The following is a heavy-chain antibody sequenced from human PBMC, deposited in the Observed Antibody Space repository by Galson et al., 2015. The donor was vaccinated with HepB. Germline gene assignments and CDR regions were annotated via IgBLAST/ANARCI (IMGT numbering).Heavy chain of an antibody. D-gene: IGHD4-17*01. CDR3: ARVADADYGDHTHFDY. V-gene: IGHV3-11*06. J-gene: IGHJ4*02. Sequence: SLRLSCAASGFIFSDYYMSWIRQAPGKGLEWISYISGSTIYTHYAGSVKGRFTISRDNAKNSLYLHLNSVTAEDTAVYYCARVADADYGDHTHFDYWGQGTLVTVSS. CDR1: GFIFSDYY. CDR2: ISGSTIYT.